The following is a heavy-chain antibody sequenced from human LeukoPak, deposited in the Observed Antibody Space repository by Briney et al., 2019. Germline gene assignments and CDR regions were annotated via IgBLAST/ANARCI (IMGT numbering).Heavy chain of an antibody. CDR3: ARVGLRYCSSTSCYMYNWFDP. V-gene: IGHV6-1*01. CDR2: TYYRSKWYN. D-gene: IGHD2-2*02. Sequence: SQTLSLTYALSGDSVSSNSAAWNWIRQSPSRGLEWLGSTYYRSKWYNDYAISVKSRITINPDTSKNQFSLQLNSVSPEDTAVYYCARVGLRYCSSTSCYMYNWFDPWGQGTLVTVSS. J-gene: IGHJ5*02. CDR1: GDSVSSNSAA.